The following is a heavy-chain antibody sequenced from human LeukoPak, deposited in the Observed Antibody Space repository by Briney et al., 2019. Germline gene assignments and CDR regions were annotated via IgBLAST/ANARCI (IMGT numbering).Heavy chain of an antibody. Sequence: GASVKVSCKVSGYTLTELSMHWVRQAPGKGLEWMGGFDPEDGETIYAQKFQGRVTMTRDTSISTAYMELSRLRSDDTAVYYCARGRITIFGVVTGELDYWGQGTLVTVSS. V-gene: IGHV1-24*01. J-gene: IGHJ4*02. CDR1: GYTLTELS. CDR2: FDPEDGET. CDR3: ARGRITIFGVVTGELDY. D-gene: IGHD3-3*01.